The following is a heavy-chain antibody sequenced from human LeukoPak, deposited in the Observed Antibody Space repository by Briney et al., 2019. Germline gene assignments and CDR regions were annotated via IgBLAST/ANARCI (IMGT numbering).Heavy chain of an antibody. CDR2: INHSGST. D-gene: IGHD3-3*01. CDR3: ARVRRLGFDP. J-gene: IGHJ5*02. CDR1: GGSFSGYY. Sequence: SETLSLTCAVYGGSFSGYYWSWIRQPPGKGLEWIGEINHSGSTNYNPSLKSRVTISVDTSRNQFSLKLSSVTAADTAVYYCARVRRLGFDPWGQGTLVTVSS. V-gene: IGHV4-34*01.